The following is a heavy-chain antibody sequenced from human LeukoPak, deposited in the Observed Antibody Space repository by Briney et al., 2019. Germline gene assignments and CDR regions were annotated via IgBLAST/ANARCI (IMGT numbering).Heavy chain of an antibody. CDR3: ASQRFLDY. V-gene: IGHV3-7*01. Sequence: GGSLRLSCAASGFTFSNYWMNWVRQAPGKGLEWVANIKQDGSEKYYVDSVKGRFTISRDNAENSLYLQLNSLRVEDTAVYYCASQRFLDYWGQGTLVTVSS. J-gene: IGHJ4*02. D-gene: IGHD3-3*01. CDR2: IKQDGSEK. CDR1: GFTFSNYW.